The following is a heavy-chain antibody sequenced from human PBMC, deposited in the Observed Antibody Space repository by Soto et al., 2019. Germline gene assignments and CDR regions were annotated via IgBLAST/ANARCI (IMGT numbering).Heavy chain of an antibody. CDR1: GFTFSSYG. V-gene: IGHV3-30*18. CDR3: AKSMGAMAAVDY. CDR2: ISYDGSNK. D-gene: IGHD1-26*01. Sequence: GGSLRLSCAASGFTFSSYGMHWVRQAPGKGLEWVAVISYDGSNKYYADSVKGRFTISRDNSKNTLYLQMNSLRAEDTAVYYCAKSMGAMAAVDYWGQGTLVTVSS. J-gene: IGHJ4*02.